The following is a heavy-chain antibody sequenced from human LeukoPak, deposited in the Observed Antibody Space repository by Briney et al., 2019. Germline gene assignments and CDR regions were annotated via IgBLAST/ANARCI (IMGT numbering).Heavy chain of an antibody. V-gene: IGHV4-59*01. CDR1: GGSISSYY. Sequence: PSETLSLTCTVSGGSISSYYWSWIRQPPGKGLEWIGYIYYSGSTNYDPSLKSRVTISVDTSKNQFSLKLSSVTAADTAVYYCARDKFELVAGEAFDIWGQGTMVTVSS. D-gene: IGHD5-12*01. J-gene: IGHJ3*02. CDR3: ARDKFELVAGEAFDI. CDR2: IYYSGST.